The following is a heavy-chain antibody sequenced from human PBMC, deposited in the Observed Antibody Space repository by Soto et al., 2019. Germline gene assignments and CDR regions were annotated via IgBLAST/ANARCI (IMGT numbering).Heavy chain of an antibody. CDR2: VYPSDSDV. Sequence: ESLKISCQGTGYRFSSSWIGWVRQKPGKGLEWLGNVYPSDSDVRYSPAFEGQVTISADKSITTTYLRWTNLKASDTAIYYCAASIFYYGMDVWGQGTTVSVSS. J-gene: IGHJ6*02. V-gene: IGHV5-51*01. CDR3: AASIFYYGMDV. CDR1: GYRFSSSW.